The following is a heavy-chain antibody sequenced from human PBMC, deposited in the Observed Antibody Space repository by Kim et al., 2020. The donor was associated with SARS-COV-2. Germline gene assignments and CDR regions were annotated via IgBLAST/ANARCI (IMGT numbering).Heavy chain of an antibody. CDR1: GYTFTSYY. D-gene: IGHD2-15*01. CDR3: ARVFCGGGGSCYSRGRRGWFDP. J-gene: IGHJ5*02. CDR2: INPSGGST. Sequence: ASVKVSCKASGYTFTSYYMHWVRQAPGQGLEWMGIINPSGGSTSYAQKFQGRVTMTRDTSTSTVYMELSSLRSEDTAVYYCARVFCGGGGSCYSRGRRGWFDPWGQGTLVTVSS. V-gene: IGHV1-46*01.